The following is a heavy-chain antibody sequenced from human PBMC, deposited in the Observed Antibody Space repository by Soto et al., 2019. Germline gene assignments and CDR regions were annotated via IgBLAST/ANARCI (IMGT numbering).Heavy chain of an antibody. CDR3: AREVVATIRGYNWFDP. V-gene: IGHV1-18*04. D-gene: IGHD5-12*01. CDR1: GYTFTSYG. CDR2: ISAYNGNT. J-gene: IGHJ5*02. Sequence: QVQLVQSGAEVKKPGASVKVSCKASGYTFTSYGISWVRQAPGQGLEWMGWISAYNGNTNYAQKLQGRVTMTTDTSPSTAYMELRSLRSDDTAVYYFAREVVATIRGYNWFDPWGQGTLVTVSS.